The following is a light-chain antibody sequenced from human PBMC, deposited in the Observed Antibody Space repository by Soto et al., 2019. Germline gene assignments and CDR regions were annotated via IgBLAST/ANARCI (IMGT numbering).Light chain of an antibody. J-gene: IGKJ1*01. V-gene: IGKV3-11*01. CDR3: QQRSVWPLT. CDR2: NAA. Sequence: EIVLTQSPATLSVSPGEGATLSCRASQSVSSKLAWYQQKPGQAPRLLIYNAASRATGVPARFSGSGSGTDFILTINSLEPEDFAVYYCQQRSVWPLTFGQGTMVDVK. CDR1: QSVSSK.